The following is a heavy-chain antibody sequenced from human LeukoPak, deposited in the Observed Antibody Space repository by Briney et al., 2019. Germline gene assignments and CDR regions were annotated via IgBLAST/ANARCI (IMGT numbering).Heavy chain of an antibody. J-gene: IGHJ4*02. V-gene: IGHV3-30*04. CDR2: ISYDGSNK. CDR1: GFTFSSYA. Sequence: GGSLRLSCAASGFTFSSYAMHWVRQAPGKGLEWVAVISYDGSNKYYADSVKGRFTISRDNSKNTLYLQMNSLRAEDTAVYYCARDQGLLWFGESSYYFDYWGQGTLVTDSS. D-gene: IGHD3-10*01. CDR3: ARDQGLLWFGESSYYFDY.